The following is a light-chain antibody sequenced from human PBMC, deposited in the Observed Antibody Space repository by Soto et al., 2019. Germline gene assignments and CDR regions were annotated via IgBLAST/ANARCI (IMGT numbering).Light chain of an antibody. J-gene: IGKJ1*01. CDR1: QSVSSN. V-gene: IGKV3D-15*01. CDR3: QQYDKWPRT. CDR2: DAS. Sequence: EIVMTQSPATLSVSPGERATLSCRASQSVSSNLAWYQQKPGQAPRLLIYDASTRAPGIPARFSGRGSGADFTLTISSLEPEDFAVYHCQQYDKWPRTFGQGTKVDIK.